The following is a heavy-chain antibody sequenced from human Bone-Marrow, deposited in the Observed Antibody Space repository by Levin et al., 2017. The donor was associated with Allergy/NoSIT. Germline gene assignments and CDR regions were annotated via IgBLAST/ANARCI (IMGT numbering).Heavy chain of an antibody. V-gene: IGHV3-30*18. CDR3: AKERVGATNDY. CDR2: ISYDGSNK. Sequence: GGSLRLSCAASGFTFSSYGMHWVRQAPGKGLEWVAVISYDGSNKYYADSVKGRFTISRDNSKNTLYLQMNSLRAEDTAVYYCAKERVGATNDYWGQGTLVTVSS. J-gene: IGHJ4*02. D-gene: IGHD1-26*01. CDR1: GFTFSSYG.